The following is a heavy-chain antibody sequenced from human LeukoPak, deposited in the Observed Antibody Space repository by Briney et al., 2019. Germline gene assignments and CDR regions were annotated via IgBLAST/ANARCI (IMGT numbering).Heavy chain of an antibody. D-gene: IGHD3-10*01. CDR2: IYYSGST. J-gene: IGHJ6*02. Sequence: SETLSLTCTVSGGSISSYYWSWIRQPPGKGLEWIGYIYYSGSTNYNPSLKSRVTISVDTSKNQFSLKLSSVTTADTAVYYCARASITMVRGVIITGFDGMDVWGQGTTVTVSS. V-gene: IGHV4-59*01. CDR1: GGSISSYY. CDR3: ARASITMVRGVIITGFDGMDV.